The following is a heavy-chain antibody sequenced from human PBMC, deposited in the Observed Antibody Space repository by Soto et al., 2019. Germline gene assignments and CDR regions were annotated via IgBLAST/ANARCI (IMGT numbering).Heavy chain of an antibody. CDR1: GFTFSSYA. CDR2: ISGSGGST. D-gene: IGHD3-10*01. J-gene: IGHJ3*02. CDR3: AKDTRGLMGRGVIAWKSDAFDI. Sequence: GGSLRLSCAASGFTFSSYAMSWVRQAPGKGLEWVSAISGSGGSTYYADSVKGRFTISRDNSKNTLYLQMNSLRAEDTAVYYCAKDTRGLMGRGVIAWKSDAFDIWGQGTMVTVSS. V-gene: IGHV3-23*01.